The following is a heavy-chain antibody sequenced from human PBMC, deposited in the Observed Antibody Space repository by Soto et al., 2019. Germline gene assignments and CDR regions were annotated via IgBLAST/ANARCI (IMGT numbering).Heavy chain of an antibody. CDR2: IYTSGIT. Sequence: KPSETLSLTCIVSGGSIGSYYWSWIRQPAGKGLEWIGRIYTSGITNYNPSLKSRVTMSVDTSKNQFSLKLTSVTAADTALYYCARFGYGEGYFDYWGQGTLVTVSS. J-gene: IGHJ4*02. CDR3: ARFGYGEGYFDY. V-gene: IGHV4-4*07. CDR1: GGSIGSYY. D-gene: IGHD4-17*01.